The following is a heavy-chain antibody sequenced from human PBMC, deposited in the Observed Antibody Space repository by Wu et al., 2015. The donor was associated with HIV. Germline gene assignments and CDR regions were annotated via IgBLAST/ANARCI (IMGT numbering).Heavy chain of an antibody. CDR2: FSPVFANP. D-gene: IGHD6-19*01. CDR1: GDTSRNYV. CDR3: ARGDNSGRYSFDS. J-gene: IGHJ4*02. V-gene: IGHV1-69*13. Sequence: QVHLVQSGAEVKKPGSSVKVSCKASGDTSRNYVFSWVRQAPGQGLEWMGRFSPVFANPSYAQKFQGRVTITADELTRTTYVELNSLRSEDTAVYYCARGDNSGRYSFDSWGQGTLVIVSS.